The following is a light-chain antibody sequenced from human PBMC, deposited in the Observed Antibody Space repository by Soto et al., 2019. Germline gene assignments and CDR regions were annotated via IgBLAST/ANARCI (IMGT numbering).Light chain of an antibody. CDR3: QQYGTSRPT. J-gene: IGKJ4*01. CDR2: AAS. CDR1: QSVSNNY. V-gene: IGKV3-20*01. Sequence: EIVLTQSPGTLSLSPGERDTLSCRASQSVSNNYLAWYQQKPGQAPRLLIFAASSRATGIPDRFSGSGSGTDFTLTISRLEPADFAVYYCQQYGTSRPTFGGGTKVEIK.